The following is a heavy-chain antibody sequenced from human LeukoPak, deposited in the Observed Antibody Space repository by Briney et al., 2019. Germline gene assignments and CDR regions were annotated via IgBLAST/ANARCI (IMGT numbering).Heavy chain of an antibody. CDR3: ARDLRRYSSGWYPLDY. Sequence: GGSLRLSCAASGFTFSSYAMHWVRKAPGKGLEWVADISYDGSNKYYADSVKGRFTISRDNSKNTLYLQMNSLRAEDTAVYYCARDLRRYSSGWYPLDYWGQGTLVTVSS. CDR1: GFTFSSYA. V-gene: IGHV3-30*04. D-gene: IGHD6-19*01. CDR2: ISYDGSNK. J-gene: IGHJ4*02.